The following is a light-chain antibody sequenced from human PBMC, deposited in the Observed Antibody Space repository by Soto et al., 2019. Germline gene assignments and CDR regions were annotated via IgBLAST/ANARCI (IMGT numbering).Light chain of an antibody. Sequence: EIVMTQSPATLSVSPGERATLSCRASQSVSSNLAWYQQKPGQAPRLLIYGASTRATGIPARFSGSGSGTEFTLTNSSLLSEDFAVYYCQQYNNWPPVTFGQGTRLEIK. CDR2: GAS. CDR3: QQYNNWPPVT. V-gene: IGKV3-15*01. CDR1: QSVSSN. J-gene: IGKJ5*01.